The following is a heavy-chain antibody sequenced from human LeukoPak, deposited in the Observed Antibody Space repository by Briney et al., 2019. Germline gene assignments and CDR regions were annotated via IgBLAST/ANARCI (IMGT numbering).Heavy chain of an antibody. J-gene: IGHJ4*02. CDR3: ARMRTIVGATGHLDY. D-gene: IGHD1-26*01. Sequence: GGSLRLSCAASGFTFDDYAMHWVRQAPGKGLEWVSGINWSGGSTGFADSVKGRFTISRDNAKNSLYLQMNSLRAEDTALYYCARMRTIVGATGHLDYWGQGTLATVSS. CDR1: GFTFDDYA. CDR2: INWSGGST. V-gene: IGHV3-20*04.